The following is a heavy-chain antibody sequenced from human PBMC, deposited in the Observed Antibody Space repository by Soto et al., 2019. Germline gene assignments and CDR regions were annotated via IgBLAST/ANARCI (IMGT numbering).Heavy chain of an antibody. CDR1: GFAFTDAW. Sequence: EVKMVESGGGLVEPGGSLRLSCAASGFAFTDAWMNWVRQAPGKGLEWVGRIKDNAQGGTADYAAPVKGRFIMSRDDSKHTLYLQMYGLQTEDTGIYYCTRRPKLGDAGVGPRDYWGRGNLVAVSS. V-gene: IGHV3-15*07. CDR3: TRRPKLGDAGVGPRDY. CDR2: IKDNAQGGTA. D-gene: IGHD7-27*01. J-gene: IGHJ4*02.